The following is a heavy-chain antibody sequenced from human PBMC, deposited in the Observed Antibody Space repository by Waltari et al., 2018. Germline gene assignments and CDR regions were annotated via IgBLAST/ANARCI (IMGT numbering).Heavy chain of an antibody. Sequence: EVQLVASGGGLVQPGGPLRLPVPASGFSYLSYWMTWCRQAPGKGLEGVANIKQEGSEKYYVDSVKGRFTISRDNAKNSLYLQMNSLRAEDTAVYFCARDGYNYVIDQWGQGTLVSVSS. V-gene: IGHV3-7*01. CDR2: IKQEGSEK. D-gene: IGHD1-1*01. CDR1: GFSYLSYW. J-gene: IGHJ4*02. CDR3: ARDGYNYVIDQ.